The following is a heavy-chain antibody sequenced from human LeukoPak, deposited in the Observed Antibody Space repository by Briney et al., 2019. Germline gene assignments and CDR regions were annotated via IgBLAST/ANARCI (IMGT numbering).Heavy chain of an antibody. J-gene: IGHJ4*02. CDR1: GGSISSYY. D-gene: IGHD6-13*01. V-gene: IGHV4-4*07. Sequence: SETLSLTCTVSGGSISSYYWSWIRQPAGKGLEWIGRIYTSGSTNYNPSLKSRVTMSVDTSKNQFSLKLSSVTAADTAVYYCARDGLASGYSSSWYDEYYFDYWGQGTLVTVSS. CDR3: ARDGLASGYSSSWYDEYYFDY. CDR2: IYTSGST.